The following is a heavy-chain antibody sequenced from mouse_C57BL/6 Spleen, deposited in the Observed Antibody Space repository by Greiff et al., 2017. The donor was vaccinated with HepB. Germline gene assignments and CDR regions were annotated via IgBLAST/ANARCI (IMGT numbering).Heavy chain of an antibody. CDR1: GYTFTDYY. V-gene: IGHV1-26*01. CDR2: INPNNGGT. D-gene: IGHD1-1*01. CDR3: AREYYGSLDY. J-gene: IGHJ2*01. Sequence: VQLQQSGPELGKPGASVKISCKASGYTFTDYYMNWVKQSHGKSLEWIGDINPNNGGTSYNQKFKGKATLTVDKSSSTAYMELRSLTSEDSAVYYCAREYYGSLDYWGQGTTLTVSS.